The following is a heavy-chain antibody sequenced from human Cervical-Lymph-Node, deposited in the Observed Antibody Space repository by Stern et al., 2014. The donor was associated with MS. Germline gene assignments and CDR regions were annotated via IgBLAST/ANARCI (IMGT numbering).Heavy chain of an antibody. J-gene: IGHJ4*02. V-gene: IGHV4-39*01. CDR2: ISYSGST. Sequence: QVQLQESGPGLVKPSETLSLTCTVSGGSISSSGFYWGWIRQPPGKGLEWIATISYSGSTYYNSSLKSRVTLSADPSKTQFSLKLSSVTAADTAVYYCARQGGRYSPKNWGQGTLVTVSS. D-gene: IGHD1-1*01. CDR1: GGSISSSGFY. CDR3: ARQGGRYSPKN.